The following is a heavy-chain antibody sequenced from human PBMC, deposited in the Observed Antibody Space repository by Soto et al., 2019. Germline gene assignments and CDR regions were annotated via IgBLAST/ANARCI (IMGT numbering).Heavy chain of an antibody. CDR3: ARHNRPLYVGYYYDMDV. CDR2: IYYSGYT. V-gene: IGHV4-39*01. Sequence: QLQLQESGPGLVKPSETLSLTCTVSGGSISSSSYYWGWIRQPPGKGLEWIGSIYYSGYTYYNPSLKSRVTISVDTSKNQFSLKLSSVTAADTTVYYCARHNRPLYVGYYYDMDVWGQGTTVTVSS. D-gene: IGHD3-16*01. CDR1: GGSISSSSYY. J-gene: IGHJ6*02.